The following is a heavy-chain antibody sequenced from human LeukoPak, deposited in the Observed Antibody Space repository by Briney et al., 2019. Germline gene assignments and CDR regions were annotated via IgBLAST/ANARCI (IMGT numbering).Heavy chain of an antibody. Sequence: GASLRLPCAAPGFTFSSYAMNWVRQAPGKGLEWVSYISSSGSYTNYADSVKGRFTISRDNAKNSLYLQMNSLRAEDTAVYYCARDATAAGRFDPWGQGTLVTVSS. CDR1: GFTFSSYA. CDR2: ISSSGSYT. D-gene: IGHD6-13*01. CDR3: ARDATAAGRFDP. V-gene: IGHV3-21*05. J-gene: IGHJ5*02.